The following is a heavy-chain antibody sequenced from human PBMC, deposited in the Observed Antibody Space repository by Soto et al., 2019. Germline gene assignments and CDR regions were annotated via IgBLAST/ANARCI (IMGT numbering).Heavy chain of an antibody. CDR1: GYSINRAYY. J-gene: IGHJ5*01. CDR3: AADIAIAWFYS. CDR2: VYHSGNT. Sequence: SETLSLTCSMSGYSINRAYYWGWIRQPPGKRLEWIGTVYHSGNTYYNPSLKSRVTMSLDTSKQQFSLSLRSVTAADTAVYYCAADIAIAWFYSWGQGTLVTSPQ. V-gene: IGHV4-38-2*01.